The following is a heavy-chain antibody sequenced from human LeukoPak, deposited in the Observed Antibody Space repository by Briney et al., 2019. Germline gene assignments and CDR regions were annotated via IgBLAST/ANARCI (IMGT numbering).Heavy chain of an antibody. Sequence: GGSLRLSCAAPGFTFSSYWMTWVRQAPGKGLEWVAYINQDGAEKYYVDSVKGRFTISRDNAKNSLYLQMHSLRAEDTAVYYCATDVGSGWQRRDGFHVWGQGTMVTVSS. CDR1: GFTFSSYW. CDR3: ATDVGSGWQRRDGFHV. CDR2: INQDGAEK. D-gene: IGHD6-19*01. V-gene: IGHV3-7*01. J-gene: IGHJ3*01.